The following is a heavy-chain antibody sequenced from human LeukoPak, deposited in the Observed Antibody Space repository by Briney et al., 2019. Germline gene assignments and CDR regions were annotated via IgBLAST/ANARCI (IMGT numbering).Heavy chain of an antibody. CDR1: GFTFSSYS. V-gene: IGHV3-21*01. D-gene: IGHD6-19*01. CDR2: ISSSSSYI. Sequence: PGGSLGLSCAASGFTFSSYSMNWVRQAPGKGLEWVSSISSSSSYIYYADSVKGRFTISRDNAKNSLYLQMNSLRAEDTAVYYCAREVTGYSSSFDYWGQGTLVTVSS. CDR3: AREVTGYSSSFDY. J-gene: IGHJ4*02.